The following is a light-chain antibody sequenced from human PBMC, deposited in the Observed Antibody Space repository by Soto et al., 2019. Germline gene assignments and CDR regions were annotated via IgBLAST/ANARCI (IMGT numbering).Light chain of an antibody. Sequence: QSALTQPPSASGYPGQSVTISCTGTSSDVGVYNYVSWYQQHPGKAPKLMIYEVSKRPSGVPDRFSGSKSGNTASLTVSGLQAEDEADYYCSSYAGSNVVFGGGTKVTVL. J-gene: IGLJ2*01. V-gene: IGLV2-8*01. CDR1: SSDVGVYNY. CDR2: EVS. CDR3: SSYAGSNVV.